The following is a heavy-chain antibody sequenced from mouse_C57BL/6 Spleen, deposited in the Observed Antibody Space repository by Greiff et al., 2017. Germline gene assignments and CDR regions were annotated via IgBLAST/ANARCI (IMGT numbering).Heavy chain of an antibody. Sequence: QVQLQQSGPGLVQPSQSLSITCTVSGFSLTSYGVHWVRQSPGKGLEWLGVIWRGGSTDYNAAIMSRLSITKDNSKSHVFFKMNSLQADDTAIYYCAKDNYCRSYGYFDVWGTGTTVTVSS. CDR2: IWRGGST. CDR3: AKDNYCRSYGYFDV. V-gene: IGHV2-5*01. J-gene: IGHJ1*03. D-gene: IGHD1-1*01. CDR1: GFSLTSYG.